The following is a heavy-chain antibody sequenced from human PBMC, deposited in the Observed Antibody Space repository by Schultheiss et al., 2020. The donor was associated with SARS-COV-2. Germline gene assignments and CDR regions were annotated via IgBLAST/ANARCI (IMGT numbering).Heavy chain of an antibody. CDR1: GFTFSSYW. Sequence: GSLRLSCAASGFTFSSYWMSWVRQAPGKGLEWVANIKQDGSEKYYVDSVKGRFTISRDNAKNSLYLQMNSLRAEDTAVYYCAREAIFPSSGGFDPWGQGTLVTVSS. CDR2: IKQDGSEK. V-gene: IGHV3-7*05. CDR3: AREAIFPSSGGFDP. D-gene: IGHD3-3*01. J-gene: IGHJ5*02.